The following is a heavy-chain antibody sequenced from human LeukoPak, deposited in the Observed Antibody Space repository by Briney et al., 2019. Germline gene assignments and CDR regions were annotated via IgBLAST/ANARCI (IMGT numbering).Heavy chain of an antibody. J-gene: IGHJ6*02. V-gene: IGHV3-23*01. D-gene: IGHD3-22*01. Sequence: GGSLRLSCAVSGFTFSSYVMSWVRQAPGQGREWVSGISGSGGNTYCADSVKGRFTISRDKSKNTLYPQMNSLRAEDTAVYYCAKSYYYDSSGYNYGFHYYYGMDVWGQGTTVTVSS. CDR3: AKSYYYDSSGYNYGFHYYYGMDV. CDR1: GFTFSSYV. CDR2: ISGSGGNT.